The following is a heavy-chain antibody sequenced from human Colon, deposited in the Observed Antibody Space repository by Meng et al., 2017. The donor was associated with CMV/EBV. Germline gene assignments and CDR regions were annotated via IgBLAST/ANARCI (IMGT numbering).Heavy chain of an antibody. CDR1: GFTFSSYS. J-gene: IGHJ4*02. Sequence: GESLKISCAASGFTFSSYSMNWVRQAPGKGLEWVSVIYSGGSSTYYADSVKGRFTISRDNSKNTLYLQMNSLGAEDTAVYYCAKDSPRGGDFDYWGQGTLVTVSS. V-gene: IGHV3-23*03. CDR2: IYSGGSST. CDR3: AKDSPRGGDFDY. D-gene: IGHD3-10*01.